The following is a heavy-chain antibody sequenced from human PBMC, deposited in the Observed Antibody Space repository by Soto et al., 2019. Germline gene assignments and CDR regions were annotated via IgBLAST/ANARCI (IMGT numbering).Heavy chain of an antibody. D-gene: IGHD1-1*01. Sequence: QVQLVQSGAEVKKPGASVKVSCKASGYTFTNYGITWLRQAPGQGPEWMGWISAYNGHTKYAQNLQGRVTMTTETSTSTAYMELTSLRSDDTALYYCARGDGNYFDYGGQGTVVTVSS. V-gene: IGHV1-18*01. J-gene: IGHJ4*02. CDR2: ISAYNGHT. CDR1: GYTFTNYG. CDR3: ARGDGNYFDY.